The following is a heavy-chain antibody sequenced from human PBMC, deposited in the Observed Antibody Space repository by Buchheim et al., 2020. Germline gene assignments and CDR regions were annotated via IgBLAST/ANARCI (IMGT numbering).Heavy chain of an antibody. V-gene: IGHV4-31*03. D-gene: IGHD3-10*01. Sequence: QLQLQESGPGLVKPSETLSLTCTVSGGSISSSSYYWGWIRQPPGKGLEWIGYIYYSGSTYYNPSLKSRVTISVDTSKNQFSLKLSSVTAADTAVYYCARTPRGDDYYFDYWGQGTL. CDR2: IYYSGST. CDR3: ARTPRGDDYYFDY. J-gene: IGHJ4*02. CDR1: GGSISSSSYY.